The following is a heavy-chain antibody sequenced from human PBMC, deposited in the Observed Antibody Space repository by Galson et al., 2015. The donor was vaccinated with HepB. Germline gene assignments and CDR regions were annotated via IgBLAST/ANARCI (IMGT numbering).Heavy chain of an antibody. CDR3: ATYGYSSGWYIPYYFDY. J-gene: IGHJ4*02. CDR2: FDPEDGET. Sequence: SVKVSCKVSGYTLTELSMHWVRQAPGKGLEWMGGFDPEDGETIYAQKFQGRVTMTEDTSTDTAYMELSSLRSEDTAVYYCATYGYSSGWYIPYYFDYWGQGTLVTVSS. CDR1: GYTLTELS. D-gene: IGHD6-19*01. V-gene: IGHV1-24*01.